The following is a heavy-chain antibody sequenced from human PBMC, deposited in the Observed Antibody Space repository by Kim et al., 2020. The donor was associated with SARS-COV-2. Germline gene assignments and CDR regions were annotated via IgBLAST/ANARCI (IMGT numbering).Heavy chain of an antibody. CDR1: GFTFSNYW. D-gene: IGHD5-18*01. CDR3: ARKRGYSYGCFDY. Sequence: GGSLRLSCAASGFTFSNYWMSWVRQAPGKGLEWVANLNQDGSEESYVDSVKGRFTISRDNAKNSLFLQMNSLRAEDTAVYFCARKRGYSYGCFDYWGQGTLVTVSS. V-gene: IGHV3-7*01. CDR2: LNQDGSEE. J-gene: IGHJ4*02.